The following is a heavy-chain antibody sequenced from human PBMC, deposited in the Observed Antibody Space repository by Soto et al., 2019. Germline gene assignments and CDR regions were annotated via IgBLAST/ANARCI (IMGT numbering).Heavy chain of an antibody. CDR2: IYYSGST. CDR1: GGSISSYY. D-gene: IGHD1-1*01. CDR3: ARAGGTTEEDNWFDP. J-gene: IGHJ5*02. V-gene: IGHV4-59*01. Sequence: QVQLQESGPGLVKPSETLSLTCTVSGGSISSYYWSWVRQPPGKGLEWIGYIYYSGSTNYHPSLKRRVTIAVDTSKNQFSLKLSAMTAADTAVYYCARAGGTTEEDNWFDPWGQGTLVTVSS.